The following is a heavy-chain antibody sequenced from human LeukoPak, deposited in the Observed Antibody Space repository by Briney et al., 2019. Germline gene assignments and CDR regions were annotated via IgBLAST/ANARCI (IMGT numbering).Heavy chain of an antibody. J-gene: IGHJ4*02. Sequence: WMAAIIPIFATPNYSQNSQARVTITASQSTSTAYMELSSLRSEDTAVYYCARATVADFDYWGQGTLVTVSS. V-gene: IGHV1-69*01. D-gene: IGHD4-11*01. CDR3: ARATVADFDY. CDR2: IIPIFATP.